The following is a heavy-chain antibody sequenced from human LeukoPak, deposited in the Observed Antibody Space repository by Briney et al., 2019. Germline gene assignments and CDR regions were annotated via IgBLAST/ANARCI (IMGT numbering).Heavy chain of an antibody. CDR1: GGSISSSSYY. CDR2: IYYSGST. J-gene: IGHJ4*02. D-gene: IGHD2-21*02. CDR3: ARDVRSCGGDCAFSDY. V-gene: IGHV4-39*07. Sequence: SETLSLTCTVSGGSISSSSYYWGWIRQPPGKGLEWIGSIYYSGSTYYNPSLKSRVTISVDTSKNQFSLKLSSVTAADTAVYYCARDVRSCGGDCAFSDYWGQGTLVTVSS.